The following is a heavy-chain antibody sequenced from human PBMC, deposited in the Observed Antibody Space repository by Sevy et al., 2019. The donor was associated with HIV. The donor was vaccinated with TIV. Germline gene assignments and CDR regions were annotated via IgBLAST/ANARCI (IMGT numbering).Heavy chain of an antibody. V-gene: IGHV3-53*01. CDR1: GFTVSSNY. Sequence: GGSLRLSCAASGFTVSSNYMSWVRQAPGKGLEWVSVIYSGGSTYYADSVKGRFTISRDHSKNTLYLQMNSLRAEDTAVYYCAGSSGYYWAGDAFDIWGQGTMVTVSS. CDR3: AGSSGYYWAGDAFDI. D-gene: IGHD3-22*01. J-gene: IGHJ3*02. CDR2: IYSGGST.